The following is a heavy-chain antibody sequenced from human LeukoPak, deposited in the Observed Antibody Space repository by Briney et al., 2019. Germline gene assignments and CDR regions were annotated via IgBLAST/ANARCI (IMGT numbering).Heavy chain of an antibody. D-gene: IGHD1-1*01. CDR3: GSGPVGTTVP. V-gene: IGHV3-23*01. CDR2: ISGSGSHA. J-gene: IGHJ5*02. CDR1: GFIFGSYA. Sequence: GGSLRLSCAASGFIFGSYAMGWTRQAPGQGLEWVSAISGSGSHANYAESVKGRFTISRDNSKNTLYLQMHSLIAADTAVYYCGSGPVGTTVPWGQGTLVTVSS.